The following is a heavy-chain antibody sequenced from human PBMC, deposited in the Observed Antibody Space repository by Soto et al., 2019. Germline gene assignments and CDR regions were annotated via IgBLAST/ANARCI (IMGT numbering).Heavy chain of an antibody. J-gene: IGHJ2*01. CDR3: AKGTVGWYFDL. D-gene: IGHD4-17*01. CDR1: GFTFSSYA. V-gene: IGHV3-23*01. CDR2: ISGSGGST. Sequence: EVQLLESGGGLVQPGGSLRLSCAASGFTFSSYAMNWVRQAPGKGLEWVSVISGSGGSTYYADAVKGRLTISRDKSKNTLHLQMNSLRAEDTAVYYCAKGTVGWYFDLWGRGTLVTVSS.